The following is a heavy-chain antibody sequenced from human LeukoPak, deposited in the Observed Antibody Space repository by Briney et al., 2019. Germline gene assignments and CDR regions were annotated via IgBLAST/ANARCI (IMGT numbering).Heavy chain of an antibody. CDR2: IRFDGSGK. Sequence: GGSLRLSCAASGFTFSSYGMHWVRQAPGKGREWVAFIRFDGSGKYYAGSMKGRLTISRDNSKNTVYLQMESLRVEDTAFYYCAKDGWLQSLDYWGQGTLVAVSA. J-gene: IGHJ4*02. CDR1: GFTFSSYG. D-gene: IGHD5-18*01. V-gene: IGHV3-30*02. CDR3: AKDGWLQSLDY.